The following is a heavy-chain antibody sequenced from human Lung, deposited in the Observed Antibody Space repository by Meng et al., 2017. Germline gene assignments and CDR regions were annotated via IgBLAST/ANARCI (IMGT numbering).Heavy chain of an antibody. CDR3: ARGLGEAVVPRTMFDY. D-gene: IGHD2-2*01. CDR1: GGSISSSNW. V-gene: IGHV4-4*02. CDR2: IYHSGGT. Sequence: QAQLEEPGPGLVKPSGTLSLTRGVSGGSISSSNWWSWVRQPPGKGLEWIGEIYHSGGTKYNPSLKSRVTISVDKSKNQFSLKLSSVTAADTAVYYCARGLGEAVVPRTMFDYWGQGTLVTVSS. J-gene: IGHJ4*02.